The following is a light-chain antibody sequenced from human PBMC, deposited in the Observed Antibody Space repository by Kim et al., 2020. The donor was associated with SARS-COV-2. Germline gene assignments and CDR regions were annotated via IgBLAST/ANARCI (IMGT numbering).Light chain of an antibody. Sequence: DGQMTQSPSTLSASVGDRVTITCRASQSINIWLAWYQQKPGKAPNLLIFKASNLKNGVPSRFSGSGPGTEFTLTISSLQPDDSATYFCQQYNTFPWTFGQGTKVDIK. J-gene: IGKJ1*01. CDR2: KAS. CDR1: QSINIW. CDR3: QQYNTFPWT. V-gene: IGKV1-5*03.